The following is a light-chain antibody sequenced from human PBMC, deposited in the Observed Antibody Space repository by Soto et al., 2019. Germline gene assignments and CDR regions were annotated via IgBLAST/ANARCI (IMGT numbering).Light chain of an antibody. CDR2: AAY. CDR3: QQSYSASDT. V-gene: IGKV1-39*01. Sequence: DIPLTQSTSSLSASVGDSVTITCRTSQILRNYLNWYQQKQGKAPKLLLYAAYNLQSGVPSRCSGSGSGTDFTLTISNLQPEDFATYYCQQSYSASDTFGQGTKVDIK. CDR1: QILRNY. J-gene: IGKJ1*01.